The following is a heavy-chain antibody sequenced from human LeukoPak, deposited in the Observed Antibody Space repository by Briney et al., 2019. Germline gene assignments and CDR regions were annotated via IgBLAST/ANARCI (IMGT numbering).Heavy chain of an antibody. CDR2: ISGSGGST. Sequence: SGGSLRLSCAASGFTFSSYAMSWVRQAPGKGLEWVSAISGSGGSTYYADSVKGRFTISRDNSKNTLYLQMNSLRAEDTAVYYCAGLYYYGSGSYYNSLDYYGMDVWGQGTTVTVSS. V-gene: IGHV3-23*01. D-gene: IGHD3-10*01. J-gene: IGHJ6*02. CDR1: GFTFSSYA. CDR3: AGLYYYGSGSYYNSLDYYGMDV.